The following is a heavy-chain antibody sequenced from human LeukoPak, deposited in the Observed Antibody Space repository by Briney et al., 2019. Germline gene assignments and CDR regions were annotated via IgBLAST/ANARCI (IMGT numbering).Heavy chain of an antibody. CDR1: GGSISSGGYS. J-gene: IGHJ6*03. D-gene: IGHD6-13*01. Sequence: SETLSLTCAVSGGSISSGGYSWSWIRQPPGKGLEWIGYIYYSGSTNYNPSLKSRVTISVDTSKNQFSLKLSSVTAADTAVYYCARAQVSSWRYYYYMDVWGKGTTVTISS. CDR3: ARAQVSSWRYYYYMDV. CDR2: IYYSGST. V-gene: IGHV4-61*08.